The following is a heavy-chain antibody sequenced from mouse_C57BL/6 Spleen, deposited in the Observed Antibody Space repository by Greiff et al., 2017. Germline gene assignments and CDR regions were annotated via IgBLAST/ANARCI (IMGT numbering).Heavy chain of an antibody. D-gene: IGHD2-3*01. CDR3: ARHGIYDGYWYFDV. J-gene: IGHJ1*03. Sequence: EVQLVESGGGLVQPGGSLKLSCAASGFTFSDYYMYWVRQTPEKRLEWVAYISNGGGSTYYPDTVKGRFTISRDNAKNTLYLQMSRLKSEDTAMYYCARHGIYDGYWYFDVWGTGTTVTVSS. CDR2: ISNGGGST. CDR1: GFTFSDYY. V-gene: IGHV5-12*01.